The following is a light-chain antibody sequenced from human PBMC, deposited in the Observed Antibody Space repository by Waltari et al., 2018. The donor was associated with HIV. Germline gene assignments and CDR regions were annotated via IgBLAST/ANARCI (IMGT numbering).Light chain of an antibody. CDR1: NGPVIGQS. CDR2: SYT. J-gene: IGLJ2*01. Sequence: QAVVTQEHSVTVSPGGTVNLNCTSANGPVIGQSANWVQQRPVQTPRPLIYSYTRRHSLSPERFSAYLVDDRAALILSTVWPEYEAVYYCMLFFRSSYLFVGGTKVTVL. V-gene: IGLV7-43*01. CDR3: MLFFRSSYL.